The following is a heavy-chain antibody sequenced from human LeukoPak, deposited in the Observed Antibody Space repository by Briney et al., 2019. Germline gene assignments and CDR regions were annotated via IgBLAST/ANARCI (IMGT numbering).Heavy chain of an antibody. J-gene: IGHJ4*02. D-gene: IGHD2-15*01. CDR2: MNPNSGNT. Sequence: ASVKVSCKASGYTFTSYDINWVRQATGQGLEWMGWMNPNSGNTGYAQKFQGRVTMTRNTSISTAYMELSSLGSEDTAVYYCARSRNPYCSGGSCHSDYWGQGTLVTVSS. CDR1: GYTFTSYD. CDR3: ARSRNPYCSGGSCHSDY. V-gene: IGHV1-8*01.